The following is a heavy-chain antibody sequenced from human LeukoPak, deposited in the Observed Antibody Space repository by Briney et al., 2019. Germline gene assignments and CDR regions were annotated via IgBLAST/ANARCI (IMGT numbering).Heavy chain of an antibody. CDR2: IYSGGST. J-gene: IGHJ4*02. V-gene: IGHV3-53*01. D-gene: IGHD3-10*01. CDR3: AREDGFGDFDY. Sequence: GGSLRLSCAASGLIVSSNYMSWVRQAPGKGLEWVSVIYSGGSTYYAESVTGRFTISSDNSQNTLYLQMNSLGAEEPGVYYCAREDGFGDFDYWGQGTLVTVSS. CDR1: GLIVSSNY.